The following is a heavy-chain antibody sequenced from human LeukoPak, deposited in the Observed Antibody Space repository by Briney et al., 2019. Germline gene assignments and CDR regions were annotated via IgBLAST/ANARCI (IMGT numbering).Heavy chain of an antibody. D-gene: IGHD3-10*01. CDR1: AFTFRSFW. CDR3: VRGHEALGN. J-gene: IGHJ4*02. CDR2: IKQDGSEK. V-gene: IGHV3-7*05. Sequence: GGSLRLSCAASAFTFRSFWMSWVRQAPGKGLEWVANIKQDGSEKYYVDSVKGRFTISRDNAKNSLFLQMNSLRAEDTAIYYCVRGHEALGNWGQGTLVTVSS.